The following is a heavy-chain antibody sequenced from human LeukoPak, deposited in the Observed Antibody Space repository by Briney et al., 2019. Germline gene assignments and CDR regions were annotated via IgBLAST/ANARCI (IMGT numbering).Heavy chain of an antibody. D-gene: IGHD3-22*01. CDR1: GFTFSSYS. V-gene: IGHV3-21*01. J-gene: IGHJ3*02. Sequence: GGSLRLSCAASGFTFSSYSMNWIRQAPGKGLEWVSSISSSSSYIYYADSVKGRFTISRDNAKNSLYLQMNSLRAEDTAVYYFARDGRIWYYYDSSGYYHGALDIWGQGTMVTVSS. CDR2: ISSSSSYI. CDR3: ARDGRIWYYYDSSGYYHGALDI.